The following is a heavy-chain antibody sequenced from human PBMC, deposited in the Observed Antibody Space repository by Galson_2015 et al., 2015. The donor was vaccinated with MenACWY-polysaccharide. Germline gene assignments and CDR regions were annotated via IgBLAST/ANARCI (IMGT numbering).Heavy chain of an antibody. CDR1: GFTFSSYA. Sequence: SLRLSCAASGFTFSSYAMSWVRQAPGKGLEWVSAISGSGGSTYYADSVKGRFTISRDNSKNTLYLQMNSLRAEDTAVYYCARLNDFWSGYFYYYYGMDVWGQGTTVTVSS. D-gene: IGHD3-3*01. CDR2: ISGSGGST. CDR3: ARLNDFWSGYFYYYYGMDV. V-gene: IGHV3-23*01. J-gene: IGHJ6*02.